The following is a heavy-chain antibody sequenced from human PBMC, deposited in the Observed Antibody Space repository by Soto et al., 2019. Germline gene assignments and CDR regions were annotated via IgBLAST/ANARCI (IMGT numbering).Heavy chain of an antibody. D-gene: IGHD3-22*01. J-gene: IGHJ4*02. CDR3: ARGDYYDSTRLGY. CDR2: IYYSGST. Sequence: SETLSLTCTVSGGSISSYYWSWIRQPPGKGLEWIGYIYYSGSTNYNPYLKSRVTISVDTSKIQFSLKLSSVTAADTAVYYCARGDYYDSTRLGYWGQGTLVTVSS. V-gene: IGHV4-59*01. CDR1: GGSISSYY.